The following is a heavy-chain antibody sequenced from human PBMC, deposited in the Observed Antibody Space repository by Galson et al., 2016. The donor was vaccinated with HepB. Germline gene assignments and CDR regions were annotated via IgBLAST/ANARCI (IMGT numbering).Heavy chain of an antibody. V-gene: IGHV3-30-3*01. Sequence: SLRLSCAASGFSFRSYAMHWVRQAPGKGLEWVAAISFDGNNKYYADSVKGRFTISRDSSEDTLFLQLNTLRLEDTAVYYCARIWTGTIDYPHYYYGMDVWGQGTTVTVSS. D-gene: IGHD1-1*01. CDR3: ARIWTGTIDYPHYYYGMDV. CDR1: GFSFRSYA. CDR2: ISFDGNNK. J-gene: IGHJ6*02.